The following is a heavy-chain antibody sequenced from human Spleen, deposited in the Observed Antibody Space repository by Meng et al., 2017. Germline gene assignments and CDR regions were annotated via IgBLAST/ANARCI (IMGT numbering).Heavy chain of an antibody. CDR3: ERAGGSGWYGPRIPGDY. CDR2: INHSGST. V-gene: IGHV4-34*01. D-gene: IGHD6-19*01. Sequence: GSLRLSCAVYGGSFSGYYWSWIRQPPGKGLEWIGEINHSGSTNYNPSLKSRVTISVDTTKNQFSLKLSAVTAADTAVKYCERAGGSGWYGPRIPGDYWGQGMLVTVSS. J-gene: IGHJ4*02. CDR1: GGSFSGYY.